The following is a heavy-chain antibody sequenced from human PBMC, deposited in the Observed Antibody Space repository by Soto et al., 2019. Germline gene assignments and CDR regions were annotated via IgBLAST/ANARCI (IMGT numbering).Heavy chain of an antibody. CDR1: GFPFSSYA. V-gene: IGHV3-23*01. Sequence: PGGSLRLSCAASGFPFSSYAMSWVRTAPGTGLEWVSGINDSGDSTYYADSVKGRFTISRDNSKNTLFLQMNSLRAEDTALYYCAKGSRGYYGSTNYYYCDSWGQGTPVTVSS. CDR3: AKGSRGYYGSTNYYYCDS. CDR2: INDSGDST. J-gene: IGHJ4*02. D-gene: IGHD3-22*01.